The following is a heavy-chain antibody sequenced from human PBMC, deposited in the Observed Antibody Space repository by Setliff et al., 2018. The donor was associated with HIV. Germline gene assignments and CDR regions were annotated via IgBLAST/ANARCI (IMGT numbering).Heavy chain of an antibody. V-gene: IGHV4-61*01. D-gene: IGHD3-10*01. CDR2: IYYSGST. CDR3: ARGGLLLWFGELLGFYI. Sequence: PSETLSLTCTVSGGSVSSGSYYWSWIRQPPGKGLECIGYIYYSGSTNYNPSLKSRVTISVDTSKNQFSLKLRSVTAADPAVYYCARGGLLLWFGELLGFYIWGQGTMVTVS. CDR1: GGSVSSGSYY. J-gene: IGHJ3*02.